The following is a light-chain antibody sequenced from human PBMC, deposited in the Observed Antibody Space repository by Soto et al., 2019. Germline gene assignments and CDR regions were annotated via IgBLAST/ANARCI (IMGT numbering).Light chain of an antibody. CDR2: AAS. Sequence: DIQRTHSPSTLSASVRDRVTITCRASQSISSSLAWYQQKQGKAPKLLIYAASSLQSGVPSRFSGSLYGTDFNLTISSLQPEDFATYYCQQANSFPITFGQGTRLEIK. J-gene: IGKJ5*01. V-gene: IGKV1-12*01. CDR1: QSISSS. CDR3: QQANSFPIT.